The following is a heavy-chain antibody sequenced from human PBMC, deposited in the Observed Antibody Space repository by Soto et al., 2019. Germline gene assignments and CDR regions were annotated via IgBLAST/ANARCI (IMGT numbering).Heavy chain of an antibody. J-gene: IGHJ3*02. V-gene: IGHV3-23*01. Sequence: EVQLLESGGGLVQPGGSLRLSCAASGFTFSSYAMSWVRQAPGKGLEWVSAISGSGGTTYSADSVKGRFTFSRDNSKNTLYLQMNSLRAEVTAVYYCAKTANGWFSAFEIWGQGTMVTVSS. CDR3: AKTANGWFSAFEI. CDR1: GFTFSSYA. D-gene: IGHD6-19*01. CDR2: ISGSGGTT.